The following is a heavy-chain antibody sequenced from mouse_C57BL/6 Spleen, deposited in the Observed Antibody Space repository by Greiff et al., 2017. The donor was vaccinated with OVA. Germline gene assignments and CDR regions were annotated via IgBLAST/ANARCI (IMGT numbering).Heavy chain of an antibody. CDR3: ARSYYGSSYPWFAY. D-gene: IGHD1-1*01. V-gene: IGHV1-52*01. CDR2: IDPSDSET. J-gene: IGHJ3*01. CDR1: GYTFTSYW. Sequence: QVQLQQPGAELVRPGSSVKLSCKASGYTFTSYWMHWVKQRPIQGLEWIGNIDPSDSETHYNQKFKDEATLTVDKSSSTAYMQLSSLTSEDSAVYYCARSYYGSSYPWFAYWGQGTLVTVSA.